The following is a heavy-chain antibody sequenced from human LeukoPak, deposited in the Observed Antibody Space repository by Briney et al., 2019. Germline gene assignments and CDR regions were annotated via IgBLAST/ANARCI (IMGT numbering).Heavy chain of an antibody. V-gene: IGHV1-8*01. Sequence: ASVKVSCTASGYTFTSYDINWVRQATGQGLEWMGWMNPNSGNTGYAQKFQGRVTMTRNTSISTAYMELSSLRSEDTAVYYCARGPHVDVDTAMDPVDYWGQGTLVTVSS. J-gene: IGHJ4*02. CDR2: MNPNSGNT. CDR1: GYTFTSYD. CDR3: ARGPHVDVDTAMDPVDY. D-gene: IGHD5-18*01.